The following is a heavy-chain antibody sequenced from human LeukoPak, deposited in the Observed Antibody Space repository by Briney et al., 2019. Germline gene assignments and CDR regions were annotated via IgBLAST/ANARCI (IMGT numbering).Heavy chain of an antibody. V-gene: IGHV4-39*01. CDR2: IYYSGSS. Sequence: SETLSLTCTVSGDSISSSSYYWGWVRQPPGKGLEWIADIYYSGSSYYSPSLKSRVTISLDTSKNQFSLKLGSVTAADTAVYFCARRRYYDSTGFLDWGQGALVSVSS. CDR1: GDSISSSSYY. CDR3: ARRRYYDSTGFLD. D-gene: IGHD3-22*01. J-gene: IGHJ1*01.